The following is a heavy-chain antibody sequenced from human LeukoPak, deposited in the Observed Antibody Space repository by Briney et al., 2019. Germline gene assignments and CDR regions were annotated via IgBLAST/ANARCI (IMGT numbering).Heavy chain of an antibody. CDR1: GYTFTSYG. CDR3: ARQKLSRGVTITPNWFDP. J-gene: IGHJ5*02. V-gene: IGHV1-18*01. D-gene: IGHD3-10*01. Sequence: ASVKVSCKASGYTFTSYGISWVRQAPGQGLEWMGWISAYNGNTNYAQKLQGRVTMTTDTSTSTAYMELRSLRSDDTAVYYCARQKLSRGVTITPNWFDPWGQGTLVTVSS. CDR2: ISAYNGNT.